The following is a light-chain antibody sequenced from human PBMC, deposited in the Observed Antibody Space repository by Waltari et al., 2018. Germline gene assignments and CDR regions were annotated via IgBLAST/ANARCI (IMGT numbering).Light chain of an antibody. J-gene: IGLJ3*02. V-gene: IGLV2-11*01. Sequence: QSALTQPRSVSGSPGQSVTISCTGTSSDIGDYKYVSWYQHYPDKAPKLIIYNINKRPSGVPDRFSGSKSGNTASLTISGLQAEDEADYYCCSYVGSNIYWVFGGGTKLTVL. CDR1: SSDIGDYKY. CDR3: CSYVGSNIYWV. CDR2: NIN.